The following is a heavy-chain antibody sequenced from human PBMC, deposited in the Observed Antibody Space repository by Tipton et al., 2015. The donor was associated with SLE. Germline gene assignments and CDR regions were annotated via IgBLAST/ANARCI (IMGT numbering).Heavy chain of an antibody. CDR3: VRGFDTSGTFFTFDI. CDR2: IFASGST. CDR1: GGSISSGIYH. J-gene: IGHJ3*02. Sequence: TLSLTCTVSGGSISSGIYHWSWIRQPAGKGLEWVGRIFASGSTNYNPSLESRVTISLDTSKNQFSLKLTSVTAADTAVYYCVRGFDTSGTFFTFDIWGQGTMVIVSS. V-gene: IGHV4-61*02. D-gene: IGHD1-7*01.